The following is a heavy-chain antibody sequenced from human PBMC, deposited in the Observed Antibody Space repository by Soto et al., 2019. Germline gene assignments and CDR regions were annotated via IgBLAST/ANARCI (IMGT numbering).Heavy chain of an antibody. V-gene: IGHV4-4*02. D-gene: IGHD1-26*01. Sequence: QVQLQESGPGLVKPSGTLSLTCSVSGAPISSTSSYDWWSWVRQPPGKGLEWIGEIYHSGSTNYNPSLKXRXTXSXXKSRNQFSLRLSSLTAADTAVYYCAKMVGATLVDYWGQGTLVTVSS. J-gene: IGHJ4*02. CDR3: AKMVGATLVDY. CDR1: GAPISSTSSYDW. CDR2: IYHSGST.